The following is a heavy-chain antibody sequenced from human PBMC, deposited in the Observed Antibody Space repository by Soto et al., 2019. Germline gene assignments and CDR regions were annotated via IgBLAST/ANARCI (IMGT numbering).Heavy chain of an antibody. D-gene: IGHD3-16*01. V-gene: IGHV3-30*18. CDR3: AKRLEWGSHHGMDV. Sequence: QVQLVESGGGVVQPGRSLRLSCAASGFTFSSYGMHWVRQAPGKGLEWVADILYDGSKKNYVDSVKGRFTISRDNSKNTLYLEMNSLRVEDTAVDHRAKRLEWGSHHGMDVWGQGTTVTVSS. CDR2: ILYDGSKK. CDR1: GFTFSSYG. J-gene: IGHJ6*02.